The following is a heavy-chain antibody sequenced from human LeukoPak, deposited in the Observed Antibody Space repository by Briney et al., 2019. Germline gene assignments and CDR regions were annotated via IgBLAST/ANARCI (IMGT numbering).Heavy chain of an antibody. D-gene: IGHD2-2*01. J-gene: IGHJ3*02. V-gene: IGHV3-7*01. CDR2: IKQDGSEK. Sequence: GGSLRLSCAASGFTFSSYAMSWVRQAPGKGLEWVANIKQDGSEKYYVDSVKGRFTISRDNAKNSLYLQMNSLRAEDTAVYYCARDLTDIVVVPAANFGAFDIWGQGTMVTVSS. CDR1: GFTFSSYA. CDR3: ARDLTDIVVVPAANFGAFDI.